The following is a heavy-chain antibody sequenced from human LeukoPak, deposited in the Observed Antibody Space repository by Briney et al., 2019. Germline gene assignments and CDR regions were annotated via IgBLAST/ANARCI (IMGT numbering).Heavy chain of an antibody. CDR3: ARGEEYYYGSGRRFDP. Sequence: SVKVSCKDSGYSFTSYDINWVRQAPGQGLEWMGRIIPIFGTANYAQKFHGRVTITADTSTSTAYMELRSLRSDDTAVYYCARGEEYYYGSGRRFDPWGQGTPVTVSS. J-gene: IGHJ5*02. V-gene: IGHV1-69*06. D-gene: IGHD3-10*01. CDR1: GYSFTSYD. CDR2: IIPIFGTA.